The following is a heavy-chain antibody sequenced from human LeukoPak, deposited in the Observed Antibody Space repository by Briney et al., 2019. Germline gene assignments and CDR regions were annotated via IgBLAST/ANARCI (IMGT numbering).Heavy chain of an antibody. D-gene: IGHD3-10*01. CDR1: GGTFSSYA. CDR3: APGYYYGSGKNGMDV. CDR2: IIPILGIA. V-gene: IGHV1-69*04. J-gene: IGHJ6*02. Sequence: ASVKVSCKASGGTFSSYAISWVRQAPGQGLEWMGRIIPILGIANYAQKFQGRVTITADKSTSTAYMELSSLRSEDTAVYYCAPGYYYGSGKNGMDVWGQGTTVTVSS.